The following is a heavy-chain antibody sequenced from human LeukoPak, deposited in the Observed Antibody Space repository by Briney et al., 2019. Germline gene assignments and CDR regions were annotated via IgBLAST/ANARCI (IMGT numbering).Heavy chain of an antibody. CDR3: AKDFVDTAMATSGDY. CDR2: IRYDGSNK. Sequence: GGSLRLSCAASGFTFSSYGMHWVRQAPGEGLEWVAFIRYDGSNKYYADSVKGRFTISRDNSKNTLYLQMNSLRAEDTAVYYCAKDFVDTAMATSGDYWGQGTLVTVSS. J-gene: IGHJ4*02. D-gene: IGHD5-18*01. CDR1: GFTFSSYG. V-gene: IGHV3-30*02.